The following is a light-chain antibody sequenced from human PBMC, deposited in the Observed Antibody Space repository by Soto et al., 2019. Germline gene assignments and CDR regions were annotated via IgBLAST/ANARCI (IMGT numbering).Light chain of an antibody. Sequence: DIQMTQSPSTLSASVGDRVTITCRASQSINTWLAWYQQKPGTVPKLLIYEASTLESGVPSRFSGSRSGTEFTLTVSSLQPDDFATYYCQQYNDSFPYTFGQGTKVDIK. CDR3: QQYNDSFPYT. CDR1: QSINTW. V-gene: IGKV1-5*03. CDR2: EAS. J-gene: IGKJ2*01.